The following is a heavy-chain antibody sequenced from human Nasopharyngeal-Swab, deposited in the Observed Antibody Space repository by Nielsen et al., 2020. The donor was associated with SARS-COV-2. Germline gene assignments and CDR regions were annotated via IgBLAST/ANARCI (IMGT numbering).Heavy chain of an antibody. CDR1: GFTFSSYA. Sequence: GESLKISCAASGFTFSSYAMSWVRQAPGKGLEWVSGISGSGGNTFYADSVKGRFTISRDNSKHTLYLQMNSLRAEDTAVYYCAKLYNLATIDYWGQGTLVTVSS. J-gene: IGHJ4*02. CDR3: AKLYNLATIDY. CDR2: ISGSGGNT. D-gene: IGHD1-14*01. V-gene: IGHV3-23*01.